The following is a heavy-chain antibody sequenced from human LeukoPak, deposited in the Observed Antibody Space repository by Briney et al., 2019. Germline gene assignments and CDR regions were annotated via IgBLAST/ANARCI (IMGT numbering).Heavy chain of an antibody. CDR1: GGSFSSSSYY. CDR3: ARQGAGGRAFDI. D-gene: IGHD6-19*01. Sequence: SETLSLTCTVSGGSFSSSSYYWGWIRQPPGKGLEWIGSIYYSGSTYYNPSLKSRVTISVETSKNQVSLKLSSVTAADTAVYYCARQGAGGRAFDIWGQGTMVTVSS. J-gene: IGHJ3*02. V-gene: IGHV4-39*01. CDR2: IYYSGST.